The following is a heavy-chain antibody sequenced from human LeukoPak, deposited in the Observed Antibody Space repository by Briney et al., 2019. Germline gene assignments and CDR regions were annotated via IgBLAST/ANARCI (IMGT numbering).Heavy chain of an antibody. CDR2: IIPIFGTA. D-gene: IGHD1-26*01. Sequence: GASVKVSCKASGGTFSSYAISWVRQAPGQGLEWMGGIIPIFGTANYAQKFQGRVTITADKSTSTAYMELSSLRSEDTAVYYCARGKGGSYPYWYFDLWGRGTLVTVSS. CDR3: ARGKGGSYPYWYFDL. J-gene: IGHJ2*01. V-gene: IGHV1-69*06. CDR1: GGTFSSYA.